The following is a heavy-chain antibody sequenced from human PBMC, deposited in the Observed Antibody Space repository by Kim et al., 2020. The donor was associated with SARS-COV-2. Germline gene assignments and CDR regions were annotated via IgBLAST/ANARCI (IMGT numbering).Heavy chain of an antibody. D-gene: IGHD6-13*01. V-gene: IGHV1-69*01. J-gene: IGHJ4*02. Sequence: ALKVQGRVRVSADESTSTAYMGLGRLKSEDTAVYYCARDRAAAGPDFDYWGQGTLVTVSS. CDR3: ARDRAAAGPDFDY.